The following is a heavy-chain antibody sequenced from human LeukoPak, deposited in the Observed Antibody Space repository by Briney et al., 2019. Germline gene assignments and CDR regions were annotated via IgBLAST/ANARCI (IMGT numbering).Heavy chain of an antibody. V-gene: IGHV4-39*01. J-gene: IGHJ5*02. CDR2: IYYSGST. CDR3: ARHVPKLDWFDP. CDR1: GGSISSSSYY. D-gene: IGHD1-26*01. Sequence: SETLSLTCTISGGSISSSSYYWGWIRQPPGKGLEWIGSIYYSGSTYYNPSLKSRVTISVDTSKNQFSLKLSSVTAADTAVYYCARHVPKLDWFDPWGQGTLVTVPS.